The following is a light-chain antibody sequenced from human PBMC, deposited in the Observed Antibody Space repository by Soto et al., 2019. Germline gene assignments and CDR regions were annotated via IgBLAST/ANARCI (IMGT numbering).Light chain of an antibody. Sequence: QSALTQPRSVSGSPGQSVTISCTGTSSDVGGYNYVSWYQQHPGKAPKLMIYDVSKRPSGVPDRFSGSKSGNTASLTISGLQAEYEADYYCCSYAGSNTSVFGGGTTLTV. CDR1: SSDVGGYNY. J-gene: IGLJ3*02. V-gene: IGLV2-11*01. CDR3: CSYAGSNTSV. CDR2: DVS.